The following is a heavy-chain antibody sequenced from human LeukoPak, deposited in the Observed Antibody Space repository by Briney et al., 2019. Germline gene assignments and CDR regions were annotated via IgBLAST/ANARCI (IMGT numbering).Heavy chain of an antibody. Sequence: GGSLRLSSAASGFTFSSYSMNWVRQAPGKGLEWVSSISSSSSYIYYADSVKGRFTISRDNAKNSLYLQMNSLRAEDTAVYYCARTVTIFGVVIKGYYFDYWGQGTLVTVSS. V-gene: IGHV3-21*01. D-gene: IGHD3-3*01. J-gene: IGHJ4*02. CDR3: ARTVTIFGVVIKGYYFDY. CDR1: GFTFSSYS. CDR2: ISSSSSYI.